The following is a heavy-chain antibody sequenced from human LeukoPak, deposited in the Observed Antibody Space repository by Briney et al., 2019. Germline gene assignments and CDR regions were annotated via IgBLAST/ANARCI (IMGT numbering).Heavy chain of an antibody. J-gene: IGHJ3*02. CDR1: GGSISSYY. CDR2: IYYSGST. CDR3: ARYTAMVAFHAHGFDI. V-gene: IGHV4-59*01. Sequence: SETLSLTCTVSGGSISSYYWSWIRQPPGKGLEWIGYIYYSGSTNYNPSLKSRVTISVDTSKNQFSLKLRSVTAADTAVYYCARYTAMVAFHAHGFDIWGKGTMVTVS. D-gene: IGHD5-18*01.